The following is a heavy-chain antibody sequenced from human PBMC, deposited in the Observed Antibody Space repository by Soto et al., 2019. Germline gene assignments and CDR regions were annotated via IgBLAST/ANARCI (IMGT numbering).Heavy chain of an antibody. CDR1: GASISNYY. Sequence: SETLSLTCTVSGASISNYYWSWIRQPPEKGLERRGYIYYSGSTNYNHSLKSRVTISVDPSKNQFSLTLSSVTAADTAVYYCAILGSIKLSGLSYSYHYIGVWGKGTTVTVSS. V-gene: IGHV4-59*08. D-gene: IGHD3-10*01. CDR2: IYYSGST. CDR3: AILGSIKLSGLSYSYHYIGV. J-gene: IGHJ6*03.